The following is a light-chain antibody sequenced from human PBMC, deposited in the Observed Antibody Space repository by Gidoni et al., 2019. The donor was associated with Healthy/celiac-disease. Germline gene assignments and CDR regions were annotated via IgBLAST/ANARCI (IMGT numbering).Light chain of an antibody. CDR1: SSDVGGYNY. CDR3: SSYTSSSTLV. V-gene: IGLV2-14*03. CDR2: DVS. J-gene: IGLJ1*01. Sequence: QSALTQPASVSGSPGQSITISCTGTSSDVGGYNYVSWYQPHPGKAPKLMIYDVSNRPSGVSNRFSGSKSGNTASLTISGLQAEDEADYYCSSYTSSSTLVFGTGTKVTV.